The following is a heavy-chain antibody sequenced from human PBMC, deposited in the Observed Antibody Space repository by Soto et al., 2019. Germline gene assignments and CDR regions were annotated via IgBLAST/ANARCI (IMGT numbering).Heavy chain of an antibody. J-gene: IGHJ4*02. Sequence: EVQLLESGGGLVQPGGSLRLSCAASGFTFSSYAMSWVRQAPGKGLEWVSAISGSGGSTYYADSVKGRFTISRDNSKNTLYLQRTGVRAEDRAVYYFANSQYASLDCWGQGALVTVSS. CDR2: ISGSGGST. CDR3: ANSQYASLDC. V-gene: IGHV3-23*01. CDR1: GFTFSSYA. D-gene: IGHD2-2*01.